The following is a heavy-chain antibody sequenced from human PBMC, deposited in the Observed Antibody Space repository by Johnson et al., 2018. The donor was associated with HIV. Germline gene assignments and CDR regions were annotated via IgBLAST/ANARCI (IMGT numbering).Heavy chain of an antibody. D-gene: IGHD1-26*01. CDR3: AKGGSYSGSYYSFDI. CDR1: GFTFSDYY. CDR2: ISNSGRSI. J-gene: IGHJ3*02. Sequence: QVQLVESGGGLVQPGGSLRLSCAASGFTFSDYYMSWIRQAPGKGLEWVSYISNSGRSIYYADSVRGRFTISRDNAQNSLNLQMNSLRAEDTALYYCAKGGSYSGSYYSFDIWGQGTMVTVSS. V-gene: IGHV3-11*01.